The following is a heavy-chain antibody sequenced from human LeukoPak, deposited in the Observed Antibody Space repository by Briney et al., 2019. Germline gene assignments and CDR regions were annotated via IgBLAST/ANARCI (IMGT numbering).Heavy chain of an antibody. Sequence: SETLSLTCAVYGGSFSGYYWSWICQPPGKGLEWIGEVNHSGSTNYNPSLKSRVTISVDTSKNQFSLKLSSVTAADTAVYYCASTAIAAAGKLNYWGQGTLVTVSS. CDR2: VNHSGST. D-gene: IGHD6-13*01. J-gene: IGHJ4*02. V-gene: IGHV4-34*01. CDR3: ASTAIAAAGKLNY. CDR1: GGSFSGYY.